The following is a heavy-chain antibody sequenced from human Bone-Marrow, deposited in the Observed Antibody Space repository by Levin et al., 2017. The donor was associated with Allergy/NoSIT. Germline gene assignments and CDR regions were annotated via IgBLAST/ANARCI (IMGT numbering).Heavy chain of an antibody. J-gene: IGHJ4*02. Sequence: RGESLKISCQGSGYTFTSYLIAWVRQMPGKGLELMGVIDPADSDIRYSPSSQGQVTISADNSISTAFLRWGSLEASDSAVYFCARQWGYGGYARFDLWGQGTLVTVSS. D-gene: IGHD5-12*01. CDR1: GYTFTSYL. CDR3: ARQWGYGGYARFDL. CDR2: IDPADSDI. V-gene: IGHV5-51*01.